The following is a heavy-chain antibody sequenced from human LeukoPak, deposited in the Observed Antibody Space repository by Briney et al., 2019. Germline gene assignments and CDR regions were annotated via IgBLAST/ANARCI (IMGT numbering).Heavy chain of an antibody. CDR2: IYSGGSA. Sequence: GGSLRLSCAASGFTFSSYWMNWARQAPGKGLEWVSVIYSGGSAYYADSVQGRFTISRDNSKSTLCLQMNSLRAEDTAVYYCAKQLGYCSDGSCYFPYWGQGTLVTVSS. V-gene: IGHV3-23*03. CDR3: AKQLGYCSDGSCYFPY. CDR1: GFTFSSYW. D-gene: IGHD2-15*01. J-gene: IGHJ4*02.